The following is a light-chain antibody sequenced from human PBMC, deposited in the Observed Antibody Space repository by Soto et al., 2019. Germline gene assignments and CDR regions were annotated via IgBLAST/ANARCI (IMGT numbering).Light chain of an antibody. CDR2: KDS. V-gene: IGLV3-25*03. J-gene: IGLJ3*02. CDR1: ALPKQY. Sequence: SYELTQPPSVSGSPGQTARITCSGDALPKQYAYWYQQKPGQAPVLGIYKDSERPSGIPERFSGSSSGTTVTLTISGVQAEDEADYYCQSADSSGTYWVFGGGTKLTVL. CDR3: QSADSSGTYWV.